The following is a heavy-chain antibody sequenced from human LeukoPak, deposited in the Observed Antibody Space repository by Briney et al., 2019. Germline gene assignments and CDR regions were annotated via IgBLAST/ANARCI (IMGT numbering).Heavy chain of an antibody. D-gene: IGHD6-19*01. J-gene: IGHJ4*02. CDR2: ISYDGSDK. CDR1: GFTFSSYA. CDR3: ARADGSVAGPPSGH. Sequence: PGRSLSLSCAASGFTFSSYAMHWVRQAPGKGLEWVAIISYDGSDKYYADSVKGRLTISRDNSKSTLYLQMISLRTEDTAVYYCARADGSVAGPPSGHWGQGTLVTVSS. V-gene: IGHV3-30-3*01.